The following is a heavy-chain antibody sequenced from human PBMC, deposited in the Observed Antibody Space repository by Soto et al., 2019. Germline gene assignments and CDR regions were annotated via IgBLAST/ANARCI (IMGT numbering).Heavy chain of an antibody. CDR1: GYTFNDYY. J-gene: IGHJ5*02. CDR2: INPNNGGT. D-gene: IGHD2-2*02. CDR3: QLQYHWFDP. V-gene: IGHV1-2*02. Sequence: ASVKVSCKASGYTFNDYYLHWVRQPPGQGLEWMGWINPNNGGTNYAQKFQDSVTMTRDTSISTAYMDPVDTATYYWARLHFQLQYHWFDPWVQGTPVTVSS.